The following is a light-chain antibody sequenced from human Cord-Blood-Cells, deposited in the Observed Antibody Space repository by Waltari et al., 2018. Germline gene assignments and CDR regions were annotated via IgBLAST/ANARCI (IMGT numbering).Light chain of an antibody. CDR1: RSDVGSYNL. J-gene: IGLJ3*02. CDR3: CSYAGSSTV. V-gene: IGLV2-23*01. Sequence: QPALTQPASVSGSPGQSLNIPCTGTRSDVGSYNLVSWYQQPPGKAPKLMIYEGSKRPSGVSNRFSGSKSGNTASLTISVLQAEDEADYYCCSYAGSSTVFGGGTKLTVL. CDR2: EGS.